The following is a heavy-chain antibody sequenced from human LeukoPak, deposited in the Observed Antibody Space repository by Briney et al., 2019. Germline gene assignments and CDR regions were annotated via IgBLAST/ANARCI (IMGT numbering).Heavy chain of an antibody. CDR3: ARGRAFDI. J-gene: IGHJ3*02. CDR1: GFPFSSYA. CDR2: ISGSGDRK. Sequence: PGGSLRLSCAASGFPFSSYAMTWVRQPPGKGLEWVSAISGSGDRKNYADSVKGRFTISRDNSMNTLYLQTNILRAEDTAVYYCARGRAFDIWGQGTMVTISS. D-gene: IGHD5-24*01. V-gene: IGHV3-23*01.